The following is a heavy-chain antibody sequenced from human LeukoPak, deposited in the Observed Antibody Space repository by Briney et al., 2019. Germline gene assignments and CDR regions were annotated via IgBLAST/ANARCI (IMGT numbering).Heavy chain of an antibody. V-gene: IGHV4-59*01. Sequence: PSETLSLTCTVSGGSISNYYWSWIRQPPGKGLEWIGYIYYSGSTNYNPSLKSRVTISVDTSKNQFSLKPSSVTAADTAVYYCAREGVHAYFDYWGQGTLVTVSS. CDR3: AREGVHAYFDY. CDR1: GGSISNYY. J-gene: IGHJ4*02. D-gene: IGHD3-10*01. CDR2: IYYSGST.